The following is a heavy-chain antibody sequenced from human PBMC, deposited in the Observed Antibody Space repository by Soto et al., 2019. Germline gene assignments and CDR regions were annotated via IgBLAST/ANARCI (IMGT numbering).Heavy chain of an antibody. D-gene: IGHD1-26*01. CDR1: GYTFNYYG. CDR2: IHSDGSST. CDR3: ARGDRGAFDL. V-gene: IGHV3-74*01. J-gene: IGHJ3*01. Sequence: GGALGLSCSASGYTFNYYGVHWVRQAPGKGLVWVSRIHSDGSSTTYADSVKGRFTISRDNARNTLYLQMNSLRAEDTAVYYCARGDRGAFDLWGQGTVVTVSS.